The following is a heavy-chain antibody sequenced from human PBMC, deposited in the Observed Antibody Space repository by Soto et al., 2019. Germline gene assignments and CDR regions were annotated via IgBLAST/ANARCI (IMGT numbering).Heavy chain of an antibody. CDR1: GDSVSSTDHH. CDR2: IYYSGRA. J-gene: IGHJ6*04. V-gene: IGHV4-39*01. Sequence: SETLSLTCTVSGDSVSSTDHHWSWIRQSPGKGLEFIGTIYYSGRADYNPSLRGRVTISVEKSKNQFSLHLSSVTAADTAVYYCARRAGDVWGKGTTVTVSS. CDR3: ARRAGDV.